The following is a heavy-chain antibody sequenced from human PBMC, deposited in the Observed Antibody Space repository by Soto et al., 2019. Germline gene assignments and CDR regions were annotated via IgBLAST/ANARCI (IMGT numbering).Heavy chain of an antibody. Sequence: TLSLTCTVSGGSISSYYWSWIRQPPGKALEWLARIDWDDDKYYSTSLKTRLTISKDTSKNQVVLTMTNMDPVDTATYYCARIRIAVAGYFDYCGQGTLVTVSS. CDR3: ARIRIAVAGYFDY. J-gene: IGHJ4*02. CDR1: GGSISSYYW. V-gene: IGHV2-70*11. D-gene: IGHD6-19*01. CDR2: IDWDDDK.